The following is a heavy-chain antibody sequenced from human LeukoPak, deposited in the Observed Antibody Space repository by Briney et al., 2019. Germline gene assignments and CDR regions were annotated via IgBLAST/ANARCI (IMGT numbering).Heavy chain of an antibody. CDR1: GFTFSSYS. Sequence: GGSLRLSCAASGFTFSSYSMNWVRQAPGEGLEWVSSISSSSSYIYYADSVKGRFTISRDNAKNSLYLQMNSLRAEDTAVYYCARDGGNTAMVTGWFDPWGQGTLVTVSS. J-gene: IGHJ5*02. CDR2: ISSSSSYI. D-gene: IGHD5-18*01. V-gene: IGHV3-21*01. CDR3: ARDGGNTAMVTGWFDP.